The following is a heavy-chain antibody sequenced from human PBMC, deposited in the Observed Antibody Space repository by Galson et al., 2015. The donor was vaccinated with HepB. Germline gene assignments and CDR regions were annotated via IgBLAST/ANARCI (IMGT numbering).Heavy chain of an antibody. V-gene: IGHV1-46*01. D-gene: IGHD5-18*01. CDR1: GYTFTSYY. CDR3: ARGRGIQLWFTGYYYYGMDV. Sequence: SVKVSCKASGYTFTSYYMHWVRQAPGQGLEWMGIINPSGGSTSYAQKFQGRVTMTRDTSTSTVYMELSSLRSEDTAVYYCARGRGIQLWFTGYYYYGMDVWGQGTTVTVSS. CDR2: INPSGGST. J-gene: IGHJ6*02.